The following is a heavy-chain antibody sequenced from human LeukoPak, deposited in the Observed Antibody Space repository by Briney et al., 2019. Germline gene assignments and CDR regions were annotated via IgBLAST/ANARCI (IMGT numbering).Heavy chain of an antibody. CDR3: AKRGYDSSGYDH. CDR1: GFTFSSYA. Sequence: GRSLRLSCAASGFTFSSYAMSWVRQAPGKGLEWVSAISGSGASTYYADSVKGRFTISRDNSKNTLYLQMNSLRAEDTAVYYCAKRGYDSSGYDHWGQGTLVTVSS. D-gene: IGHD3-22*01. J-gene: IGHJ4*02. CDR2: ISGSGAST. V-gene: IGHV3-23*01.